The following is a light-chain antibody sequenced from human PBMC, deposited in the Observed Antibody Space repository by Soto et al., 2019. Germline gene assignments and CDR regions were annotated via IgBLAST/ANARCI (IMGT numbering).Light chain of an antibody. J-gene: IGKJ4*01. V-gene: IGKV1-16*02. CDR1: QDISNY. Sequence: DSQMTQSPSSLSADVGDRVTITCRASQDISNYLAWFQQQPGKAPKSLIYGASSLQSGVPSKFSGSGSGTDFTLTISNLQPEDFETYYCQQYYSYPLTFGGGTKVEIK. CDR2: GAS. CDR3: QQYYSYPLT.